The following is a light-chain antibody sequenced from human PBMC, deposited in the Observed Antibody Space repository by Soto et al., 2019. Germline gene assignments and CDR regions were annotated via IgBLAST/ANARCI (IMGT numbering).Light chain of an antibody. V-gene: IGKV3-11*01. CDR2: GTS. J-gene: IGKJ3*01. Sequence: EVVLTQSPATLSLSPGESATLSCRASQSVGRHLAWYQQKPGQAPRLLIYGTSNRATGVPARFSGSGSGTDFTLTITRLDPDDFAVYYCQQRSNWPLFTFGPGTTVDSK. CDR3: QQRSNWPLFT. CDR1: QSVGRH.